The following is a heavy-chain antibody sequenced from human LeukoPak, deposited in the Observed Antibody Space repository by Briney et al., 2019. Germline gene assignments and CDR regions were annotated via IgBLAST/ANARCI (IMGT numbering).Heavy chain of an antibody. Sequence: PSETLSLTCTVSGYSISRGYYWGWIRYPPGKGLEWIGNIHHSGSTYYNPSLKSRVTISVDMSKNQFSLQLSSVTAADTAVYYCARASGYSYGWNWFDPWGQGTLVTVSS. CDR3: ARASGYSYGWNWFDP. V-gene: IGHV4-38-2*02. CDR2: IHHSGST. CDR1: GYSISRGYY. J-gene: IGHJ5*02. D-gene: IGHD5-18*01.